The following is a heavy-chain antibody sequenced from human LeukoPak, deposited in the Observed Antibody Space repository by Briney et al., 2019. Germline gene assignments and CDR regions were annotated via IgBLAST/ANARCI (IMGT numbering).Heavy chain of an antibody. Sequence: ASVKVSCKASGGTFSSYTISWVRQAPGQGLEWMGRIIPILGIANYAQKFQGRVTITADKSTSTAYMELSRLRSEDTAVYYCAREPAAYCGGDCYSYYYYMDVWGKGTTVTASS. V-gene: IGHV1-69*04. CDR3: AREPAAYCGGDCYSYYYYMDV. CDR2: IIPILGIA. CDR1: GGTFSSYT. J-gene: IGHJ6*03. D-gene: IGHD2-21*01.